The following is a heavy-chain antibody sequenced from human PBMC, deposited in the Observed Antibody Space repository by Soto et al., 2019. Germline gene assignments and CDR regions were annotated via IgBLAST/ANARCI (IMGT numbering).Heavy chain of an antibody. CDR1: GYTFTGYY. D-gene: IGHD2-2*02. J-gene: IGHJ6*01. V-gene: IGHV1-2*02. CDR3: AIEGYCSSTSCYTGYYYYGMEV. CDR2: INPNSGGT. Sequence: ASVKVSCKASGYTFTGYYMHWVRQAPGQGLEWMGWINPNSGGTNYAQKFQGRVTMTRDTSISTAYMELSRLRSDDTAVYYCAIEGYCSSTSCYTGYYYYGMEVWGQGTTVNVSS.